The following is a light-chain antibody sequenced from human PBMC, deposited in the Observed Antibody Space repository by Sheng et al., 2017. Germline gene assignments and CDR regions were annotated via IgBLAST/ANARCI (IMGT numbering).Light chain of an antibody. CDR1: RDISKY. Sequence: DIQLTQSPSSLSASVGDRVTITCRTSRDISKYLAWYQQKPGKVPELLIYDASHLETGVPSRFSGSGSGTDFTFTISSLQPEDIATYYCQQYDNLLTFGGGTKVEIK. CDR2: DAS. CDR3: QQYDNLLT. J-gene: IGKJ4*01. V-gene: IGKV1-33*01.